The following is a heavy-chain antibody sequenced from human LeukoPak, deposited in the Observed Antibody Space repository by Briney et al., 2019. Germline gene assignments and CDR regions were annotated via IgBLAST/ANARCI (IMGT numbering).Heavy chain of an antibody. D-gene: IGHD3-22*01. CDR3: AKSISYYDSSGHYSGYFYGLDV. CDR1: GGSISSYS. CDR2: IYYSGST. V-gene: IGHV4-59*08. J-gene: IGHJ6*02. Sequence: SETLSLTCTVSGGSISSYSWSRIRQPPGKGLEWIGYIYYSGSTNYNPSLKSRVTISVDTSKNHFSLKLTSVTAADTAVYYCAKSISYYDSSGHYSGYFYGLDVWGRGTTVTVYS.